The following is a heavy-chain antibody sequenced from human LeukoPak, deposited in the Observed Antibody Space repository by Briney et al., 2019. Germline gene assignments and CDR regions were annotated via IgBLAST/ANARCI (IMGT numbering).Heavy chain of an antibody. J-gene: IGHJ4*02. CDR3: ARRNGYTRYFDWFGSGFDY. CDR2: INHSGST. V-gene: IGHV4-34*01. Sequence: SETLSLTCAVYGGSFSGYYWSWIRQPPGKGLEWIGEINHSGSTNYNPSLKSRVTISVDTSKNQFSLKLSSVTAADTVVYYCARRNGYTRYFDWFGSGFDYWGQGTLVTVSS. D-gene: IGHD3-9*01. CDR1: GGSFSGYY.